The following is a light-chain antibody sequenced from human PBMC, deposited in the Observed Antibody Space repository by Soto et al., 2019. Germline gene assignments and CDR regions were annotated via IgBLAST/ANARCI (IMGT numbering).Light chain of an antibody. CDR2: QAS. V-gene: IGKV1-5*03. Sequence: DIQMTQSPSTLSAFIGDRVTITSRASQSISSWLAWYQQKPGKAPKLLVYQASTLESGVPSRFSGSGSGTEFTLTISSLQPDDFATYYCQHYNSYSEAFGQGTKVDI. J-gene: IGKJ1*01. CDR3: QHYNSYSEA. CDR1: QSISSW.